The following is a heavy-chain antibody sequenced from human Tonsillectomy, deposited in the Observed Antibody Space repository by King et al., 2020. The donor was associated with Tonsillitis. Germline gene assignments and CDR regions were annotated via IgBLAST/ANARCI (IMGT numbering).Heavy chain of an antibody. Sequence: VQLVESGGGLVKPGGSPRLSCAASGYPFSNAWMSWVRQAPGKGLEWVGRIKSNTDGGTADYATPVKGRFTISRDDSKNTLYLQLNSLKTADTAVYFCTTWGGYDGFDHWGQGTLGTVSS. V-gene: IGHV3-15*01. J-gene: IGHJ4*02. CDR2: IKSNTDGGTA. D-gene: IGHD5-12*01. CDR3: TTWGGYDGFDH. CDR1: GYPFSNAW.